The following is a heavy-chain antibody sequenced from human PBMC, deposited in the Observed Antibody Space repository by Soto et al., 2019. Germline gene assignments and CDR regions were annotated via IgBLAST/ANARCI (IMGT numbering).Heavy chain of an antibody. J-gene: IGHJ4*02. CDR2: ISGSGTTI. CDR3: ARLGAY. CDR1: GFDFSNYI. V-gene: IGHV3-48*02. Sequence: EVQLVESGGGLVHPGGSLRLSCVVSGFDFSNYIMNWVRQAPGKGLEWISYISGSGTTILYADSVKGRFTASRDNAKNSLYLEMNSLRDEDTAVYYCARLGAYWGQGTLVTVSS.